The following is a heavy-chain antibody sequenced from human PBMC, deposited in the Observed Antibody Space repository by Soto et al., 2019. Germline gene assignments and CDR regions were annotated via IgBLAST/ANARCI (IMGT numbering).Heavy chain of an antibody. CDR1: GFNFDNYG. D-gene: IGHD1-7*01. V-gene: IGHV3-30*18. J-gene: IGHJ4*02. Sequence: GGSLRLSCQASGFNFDNYGMHWVRQAPGKGLEWVAVITYDGRFQYYADSVKGRFTISRDNSKNTLFPHLNTLKPEDTAVYHCAKDRVGGTFYTPLGFWGQGTLVTVSS. CDR2: ITYDGRFQ. CDR3: AKDRVGGTFYTPLGF.